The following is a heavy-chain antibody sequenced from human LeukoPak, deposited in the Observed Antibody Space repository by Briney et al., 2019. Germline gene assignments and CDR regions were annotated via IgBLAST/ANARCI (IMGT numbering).Heavy chain of an antibody. CDR1: GGSISSSSYY. CDR2: IYYSGST. Sequence: PSETLSLTCTVSGGSISSSSYYWGCIRQPPGKGLEWIGSIYYSGSTYYNPSLKSRVTISVDTSKNQFSLKLSSVTAADTAVYYCASRIVVVTAGAFDIWGQGTMVTVSS. D-gene: IGHD2-21*02. J-gene: IGHJ3*02. V-gene: IGHV4-39*01. CDR3: ASRIVVVTAGAFDI.